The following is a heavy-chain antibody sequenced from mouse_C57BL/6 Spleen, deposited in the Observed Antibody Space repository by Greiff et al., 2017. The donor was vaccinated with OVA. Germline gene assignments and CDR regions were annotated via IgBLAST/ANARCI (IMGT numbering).Heavy chain of an antibody. CDR2: INPGSGGT. V-gene: IGHV1-54*01. D-gene: IGHD2-5*01. CDR3: AREGLGYSNYAMDY. J-gene: IGHJ4*01. CDR1: GYAFTNYL. Sequence: QVQLQQSGAELVRPGTSVKVSCKASGYAFTNYLIEWVKQRPGQGLEWIGVINPGSGGTNYNEKFKGKATLTADKSSSTAYMQLSSLTSEDSAVYFCAREGLGYSNYAMDYWGQGTSVTVSS.